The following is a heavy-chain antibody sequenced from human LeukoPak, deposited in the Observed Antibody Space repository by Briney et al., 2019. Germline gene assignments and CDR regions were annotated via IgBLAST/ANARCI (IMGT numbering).Heavy chain of an antibody. V-gene: IGHV4-4*07. CDR1: GGPLNIQH. CDR2: IYTRGCT. D-gene: IGHD2-15*01. Sequence: SETLSLPCTVSGGPLNIQHWSWIREPAGEGLEWIRRIYTRGCTNYNPSLKSRVTMSVDTSKNQFSLKLSSVTAADTAVYYCARGRYCSAYLCSGCYAFDIWGQGTMVSVSS. CDR3: ARGRYCSAYLCSGCYAFDI. J-gene: IGHJ3*02.